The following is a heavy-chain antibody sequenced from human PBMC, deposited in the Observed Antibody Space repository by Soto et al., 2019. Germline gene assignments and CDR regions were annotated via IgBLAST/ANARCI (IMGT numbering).Heavy chain of an antibody. J-gene: IGHJ1*01. CDR2: IYYNGAT. CDR3: ATNGQITSSLYNPEFQH. Sequence: QVQLQESGPGLVKPSQTLSVPCTVSGGSISSGGHYWSWIRQHPGNGLEWMGYIYYNGATTYTPSLKSTLDRSRDTTKNQCSLRLTSVTAADTAVYFCATNGQITSSLYNPEFQHWGQGTLVTVSS. V-gene: IGHV4-31*01. D-gene: IGHD6-13*01. CDR1: GGSISSGGHY.